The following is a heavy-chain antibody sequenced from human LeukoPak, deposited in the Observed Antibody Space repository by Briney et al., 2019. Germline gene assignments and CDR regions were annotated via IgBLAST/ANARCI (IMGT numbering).Heavy chain of an antibody. V-gene: IGHV3-74*01. D-gene: IGHD1-26*01. J-gene: IGHJ4*02. CDR2: INSDGTT. CDR1: GFTFSNYW. Sequence: GGSLRLSCAASGFTFSNYWMHWVRHPPGKGLGWVSRINSDGTTIYSDSVKGRFTISRDNAKNTLYLQMNSLRAEDTAVYYCARSMSGSFDYWGQGTLVTVSS. CDR3: ARSMSGSFDY.